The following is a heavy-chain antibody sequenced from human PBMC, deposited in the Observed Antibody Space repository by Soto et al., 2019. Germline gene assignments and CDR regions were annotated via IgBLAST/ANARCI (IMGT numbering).Heavy chain of an antibody. D-gene: IGHD3-9*01. CDR2: IYYSGRT. Sequence: QLQLQESGPGLVKPSETLSLTCTVSGVSISSSNYYWGWIRQPPGKGPEWIGSIYYSGRTYYNPSLQSRVTISVDTSKNQSSLKRSSVTAADTAVYYCARHENYDILTCYYKYWFDPWVQGTLVTVSS. V-gene: IGHV4-39*01. CDR3: ARHENYDILTCYYKYWFDP. J-gene: IGHJ5*02. CDR1: GVSISSSNYY.